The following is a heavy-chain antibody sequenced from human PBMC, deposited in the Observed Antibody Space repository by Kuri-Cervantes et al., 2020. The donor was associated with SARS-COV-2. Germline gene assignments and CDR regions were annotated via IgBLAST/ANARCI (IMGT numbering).Heavy chain of an antibody. D-gene: IGHD3-22*01. CDR2: VRYDATKK. V-gene: IGHV3-30*02. CDR3: ARDSLWDSSGYYTYYFDY. J-gene: IGHJ4*02. Sequence: GGSLRLSCAASGFTFSSYGVHWVRQAPGKALEWVAFVRYDATKKNYADSVKGRFTISRDNPKNTLYLQMNSLRAEDTAVYYCARDSLWDSSGYYTYYFDYWGQGTRVTGSS. CDR1: GFTFSSYG.